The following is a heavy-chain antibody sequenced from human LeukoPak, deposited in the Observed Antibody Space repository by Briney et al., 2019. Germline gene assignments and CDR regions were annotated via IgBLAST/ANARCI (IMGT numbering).Heavy chain of an antibody. V-gene: IGHV4-30-4*01. J-gene: IGHJ2*01. CDR2: IYYSGSA. D-gene: IGHD6-19*01. CDR1: GGSIGSGDYF. Sequence: PSQTLSLTCNVSGGSIGSGDYFWSWIRQPPGKGLEWIGYIYYSGSAHYSPSLRSRFTISVDTSENQFSLKLSSVTATDTAVYYCARAEVTAGTKYFDLWGRGTLVTVSS. CDR3: ARAEVTAGTKYFDL.